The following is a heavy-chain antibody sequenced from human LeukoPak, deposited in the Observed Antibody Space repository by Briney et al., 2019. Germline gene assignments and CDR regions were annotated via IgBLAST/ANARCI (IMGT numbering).Heavy chain of an antibody. J-gene: IGHJ5*02. Sequence: PSETLSLTCTVSGGSISSSSYYWGWIRQPPGKGLEWIGYIYYSGSTYYNPSLKSRVTISVDTSKNQFSLKLSSVTAADTAVYYCARVNIVVVPAAIGCWFDPWGQGTLVTVSS. CDR3: ARVNIVVVPAAIGCWFDP. D-gene: IGHD2-2*02. CDR1: GGSISSSSYY. CDR2: IYYSGST. V-gene: IGHV4-31*03.